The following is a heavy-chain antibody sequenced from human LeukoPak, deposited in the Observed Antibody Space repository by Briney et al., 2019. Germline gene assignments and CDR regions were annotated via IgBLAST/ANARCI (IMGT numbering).Heavy chain of an antibody. D-gene: IGHD1-26*01. J-gene: IGHJ3*02. CDR3: ARDQDSGSNAFDI. V-gene: IGHV3-30-3*01. CDR2: ISYDGSNK. CDR1: GFTFSSYA. Sequence: PGRSLRLSCAASGFTFSSYAMHWVRQAPGKGLEWVAVISYDGSNKYYADSVKGRFTISRDNSKNTLYLQMNSLRAEDTAVYYCARDQDSGSNAFDIWGQGTMVTVSS.